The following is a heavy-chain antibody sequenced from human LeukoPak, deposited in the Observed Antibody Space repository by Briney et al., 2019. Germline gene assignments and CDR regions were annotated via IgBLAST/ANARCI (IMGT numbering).Heavy chain of an antibody. V-gene: IGHV4-61*02. J-gene: IGHJ4*02. D-gene: IGHD3-16*01. CDR1: GGSISSERFY. CDR2: IKSSNT. Sequence: PSETLSLTCTVSGGSISSERFYWTWVRRPAGKGLEWIGRIKSSNTNYNPSLKSRVSISLDTSTNQFSLKLSSLTAADTAVYYCARVPDWTYVPDYWGQGTLVTVSS. CDR3: ARVPDWTYVPDY.